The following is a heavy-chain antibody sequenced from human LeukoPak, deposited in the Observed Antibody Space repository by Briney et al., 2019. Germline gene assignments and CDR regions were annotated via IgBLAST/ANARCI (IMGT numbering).Heavy chain of an antibody. J-gene: IGHJ4*02. D-gene: IGHD3-16*02. CDR3: ARSSGYVWGSYRPTTYSDY. Sequence: SGTLSLTCTVSGGSFSGYYWSWIRQPPGKGLEWIGEINHSGSTNYNPSLKSRVTISVDTSKNQFSLKLSSVTAADTAVYYCARSSGYVWGSYRPTTYSDYCGQGTLVTVSS. CDR2: INHSGST. CDR1: GGSFSGYY. V-gene: IGHV4-34*01.